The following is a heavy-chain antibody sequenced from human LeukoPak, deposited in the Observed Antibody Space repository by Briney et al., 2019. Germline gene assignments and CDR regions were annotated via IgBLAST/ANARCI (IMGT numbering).Heavy chain of an antibody. J-gene: IGHJ4*02. V-gene: IGHV1-69*05. D-gene: IGHD6-13*01. CDR3: AREGSSWYHY. CDR1: GGTFSIYA. CDR2: IIPIFGTA. Sequence: ASVKVSCKASGGTFSIYAISWVRQAPGQGLEWMGGIIPIFGTANYAQKFQGRVTITTDESTNTVYMDLSSLRSEDTAVYYCAREGSSWYHYWGQGTLVTVSS.